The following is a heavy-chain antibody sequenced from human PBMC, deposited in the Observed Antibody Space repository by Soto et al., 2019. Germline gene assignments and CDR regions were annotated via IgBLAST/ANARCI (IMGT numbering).Heavy chain of an antibody. CDR1: GFSISSYY. V-gene: IGHV4-59*13. CDR3: ARTEWFQAFDY. D-gene: IGHD3-3*01. Sequence: SETLSLTCTVSGFSISSYYWSWIRQTPGKGLEWIGSMHYSGSANYNPSLKSRVTISLDTSKNQFSLNLESMTAADTAVYYCARTEWFQAFDYWGQGTLVTVSS. CDR2: MHYSGSA. J-gene: IGHJ4*02.